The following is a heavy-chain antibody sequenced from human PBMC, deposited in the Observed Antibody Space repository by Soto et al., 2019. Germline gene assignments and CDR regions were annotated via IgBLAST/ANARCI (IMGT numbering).Heavy chain of an antibody. CDR3: ARSQGGSGYYFDY. CDR2: ISYDERDK. J-gene: IGHJ4*02. D-gene: IGHD3-22*01. V-gene: IGHV3-30*04. Sequence: QVQLVESGGVVVQPGRSLRLSCAASGFTFSSYAMHWVRQAPGKGLVWVAVISYDERDKYYADSVKGRFTISRNNSKNTLYLQMNSLRAEDTAVYYCARSQGGSGYYFDYWGQGTLVTVSS. CDR1: GFTFSSYA.